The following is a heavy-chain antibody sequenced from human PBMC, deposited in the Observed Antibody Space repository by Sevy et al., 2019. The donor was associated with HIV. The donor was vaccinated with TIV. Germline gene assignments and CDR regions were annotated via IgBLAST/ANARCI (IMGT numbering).Heavy chain of an antibody. J-gene: IGHJ4*02. CDR3: ATTKDYYDGSGYPFDY. CDR1: GYTLNELS. Sequence: ASVKVSCKVSGYTLNELSIHWVRQSPGKGLEWMGTFDPEDDEKIYAQKFQGRLTMTEDKSTDTAYMELGRLRSEDKAVYYCATTKDYYDGSGYPFDYWGQGTLVTVSS. CDR2: FDPEDDEK. V-gene: IGHV1-24*01. D-gene: IGHD3-22*01.